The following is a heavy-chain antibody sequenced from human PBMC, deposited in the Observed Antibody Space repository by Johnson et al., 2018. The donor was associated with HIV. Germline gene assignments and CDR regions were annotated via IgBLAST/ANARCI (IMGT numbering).Heavy chain of an antibody. CDR3: ARGQGFWAFDI. CDR1: GFIFTNFA. Sequence: QMLLVESGGGVVQPGRSLRLACPVSGFIFTNFAMHWVRQAPRKGLEWVAVVSYDGSTEFYADSVKGRFTISRDNSKNTLFLQMNGLRPEDTAVYYCARGQGFWAFDIWGQGTMVTVSS. V-gene: IGHV3-30*04. J-gene: IGHJ3*02. D-gene: IGHD3-3*01. CDR2: VSYDGSTE.